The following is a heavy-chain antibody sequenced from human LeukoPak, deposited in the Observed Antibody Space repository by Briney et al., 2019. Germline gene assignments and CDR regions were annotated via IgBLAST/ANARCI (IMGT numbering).Heavy chain of an antibody. CDR1: GFTFSGYA. J-gene: IGHJ4*02. D-gene: IGHD2-2*01. CDR2: ISGSGGST. Sequence: PGGSLRLSCAASGFTFSGYAMSWVRQAPGKGLEWVSAISGSGGSTYYADSVKGRFTISRDNSKNTLYLQMNSLRAEDTAVYYCAKKYCSSTSCYFDYWGQGTLVTVSS. V-gene: IGHV3-23*01. CDR3: AKKYCSSTSCYFDY.